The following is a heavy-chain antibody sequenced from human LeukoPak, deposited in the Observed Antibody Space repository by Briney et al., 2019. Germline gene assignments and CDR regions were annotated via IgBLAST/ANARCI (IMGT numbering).Heavy chain of an antibody. V-gene: IGHV4-39*07. D-gene: IGHD3-22*01. CDR2: IYYSGST. Sequence: SETLSLTCTVSGGSISSSSYYWGWIRQPPGKGLEWIGSIYYSGSTYYNPSLKSRVTISVDTSKNQFSLKLSSVTAADTAVYYCARLTYDSNFDYWGQGTLVTVSS. CDR3: ARLTYDSNFDY. CDR1: GGSISSSSYY. J-gene: IGHJ4*02.